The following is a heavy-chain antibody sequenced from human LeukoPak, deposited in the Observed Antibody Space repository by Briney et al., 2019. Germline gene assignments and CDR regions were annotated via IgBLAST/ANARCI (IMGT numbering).Heavy chain of an antibody. Sequence: GGSLRLSCAASGFSFADYAMHWVRQAPGKGLEWVSGITWNSRSIVYADSVKGRFTISRDNSKNTVNLQMGSLRIEDTAVYHCARMTLYGSGTVDWGQGILVTVSS. CDR2: ITWNSRSI. CDR3: ARMTLYGSGTVD. CDR1: GFSFADYA. D-gene: IGHD3-10*01. J-gene: IGHJ4*02. V-gene: IGHV3-9*01.